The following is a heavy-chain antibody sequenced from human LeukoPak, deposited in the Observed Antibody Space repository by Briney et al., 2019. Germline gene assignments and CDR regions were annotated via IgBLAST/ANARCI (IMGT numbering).Heavy chain of an antibody. CDR2: IKYDASEK. CDR1: GFTFRSYW. V-gene: IGHV3-7*04. CDR3: AKDIEPAGLFLDY. D-gene: IGHD6-13*01. J-gene: IGHJ4*02. Sequence: PGGSLRLSCAASGFTFRSYWMSWVRQTPGKGLEWVANIKYDASEKDYLDSVKGRFTISRDNAKNSLYLQMNSLRAEDTALYYCAKDIEPAGLFLDYWGRGTLVTVSS.